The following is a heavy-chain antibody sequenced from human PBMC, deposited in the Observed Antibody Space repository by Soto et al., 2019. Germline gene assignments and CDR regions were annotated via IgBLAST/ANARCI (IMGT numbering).Heavy chain of an antibody. CDR1: VGSFSGYY. Sequence: QVQLQQWGAGLLKPSETLSLTCAVYVGSFSGYYWTWIRQPPGKGLEWIGEINDSGSTNYNASLKSRVTISVDTSKNQFSLKLNSVTAADTAVYYCARGSTLTMRKWFDPWGQGTQVTVSS. CDR3: ARGSTLTMRKWFDP. J-gene: IGHJ5*02. V-gene: IGHV4-34*01. D-gene: IGHD4-17*01. CDR2: INDSGST.